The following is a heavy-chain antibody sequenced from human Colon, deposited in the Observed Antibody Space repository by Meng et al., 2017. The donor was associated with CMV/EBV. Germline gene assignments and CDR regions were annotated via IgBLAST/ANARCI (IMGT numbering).Heavy chain of an antibody. CDR3: ARGGQRGLYSYGSSDY. D-gene: IGHD5-18*01. J-gene: IGHJ4*02. V-gene: IGHV3-30-3*01. Sequence: GESLKISCAASGFTFSSYAMHWVRQAPGKGLEWVAVISYDGSNKYYADSVKGRFTISRDNSKNTLYLQMNSLRTEDSAVYYCARGGQRGLYSYGSSDYWGQGTLVTVSS. CDR2: ISYDGSNK. CDR1: GFTFSSYA.